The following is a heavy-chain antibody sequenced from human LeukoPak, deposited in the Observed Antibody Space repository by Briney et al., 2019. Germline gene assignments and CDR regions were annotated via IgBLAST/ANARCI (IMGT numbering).Heavy chain of an antibody. D-gene: IGHD3-10*01. CDR1: GGSISRYY. CDR3: ARGVGMGHYYYYMDV. CDR2: IYYSGST. J-gene: IGHJ6*03. V-gene: IGHV4-59*01. Sequence: PSETLSLTCTVSGGSISRYYWSWIRQPPGKGLEWIGYIYYSGSTNYNPSLKSRVTISVDTSKNQFSLKLSSVTAADTAVYYCARGVGMGHYYYYMDVWGKGATVTISS.